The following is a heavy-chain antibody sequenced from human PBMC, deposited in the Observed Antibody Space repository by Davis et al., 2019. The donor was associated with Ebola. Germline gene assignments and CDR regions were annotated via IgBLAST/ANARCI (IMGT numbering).Heavy chain of an antibody. CDR2: ISSDSDYI. D-gene: IGHD3-10*01. Sequence: GESLKISCAASGFTFSTYSMSWVRQAPGKGLEWVSSISSDSDYIYYADSAKGRFTISRDNAKNSLYLQMNSLRAEDTAVYYCARVNSLGDFDYWGQGTLVTVSS. CDR1: GFTFSTYS. V-gene: IGHV3-21*01. CDR3: ARVNSLGDFDY. J-gene: IGHJ4*02.